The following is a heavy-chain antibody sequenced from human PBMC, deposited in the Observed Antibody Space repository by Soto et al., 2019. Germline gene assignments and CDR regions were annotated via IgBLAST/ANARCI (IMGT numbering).Heavy chain of an antibody. CDR2: MSHSGGT. J-gene: IGHJ3*02. Sequence: QVKLQQWGAGLLKPSETLSLTCAVYGGFVSSGSYYWSWIRQPPGKGLEWIGEMSHSGGTHFNPSLKSRVPQSVDTSKNQFSLKMSSVTAADTALYYCARVELGTAXTXVDAFDIRGPGTMVTVSS. CDR1: GGFVSSGSYY. D-gene: IGHD2-21*02. V-gene: IGHV4-34*01. CDR3: ARVELGTAXTXVDAFDI.